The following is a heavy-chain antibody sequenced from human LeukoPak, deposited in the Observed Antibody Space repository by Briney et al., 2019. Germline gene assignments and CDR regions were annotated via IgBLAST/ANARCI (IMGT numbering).Heavy chain of an antibody. CDR1: GFTVSSNY. D-gene: IGHD3-22*01. Sequence: GGSLRLSCAASGFTVSSNYMSWVRQAPGKGLEWVSVIYSGGSTYYADSVKGRFTISRDNSKNTLYLQMNSLRAEDTAVYYCARGYPYYYDSSGYLGAFDIWGQGTMVTVSS. CDR2: IYSGGST. CDR3: ARGYPYYYDSSGYLGAFDI. V-gene: IGHV3-53*01. J-gene: IGHJ3*02.